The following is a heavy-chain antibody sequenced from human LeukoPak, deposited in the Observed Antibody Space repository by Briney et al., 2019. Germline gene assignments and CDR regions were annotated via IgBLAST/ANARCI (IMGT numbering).Heavy chain of an antibody. D-gene: IGHD6-19*01. V-gene: IGHV4-61*02. CDR2: IYTSGST. CDR3: ARASSGLDY. CDR1: GGSISSGSYY. J-gene: IGHJ4*02. Sequence: SETLSLTCTVSGGSISSGSYYWSWIRQPAGKGLEWIGRIYTSGSTNYNPSLKGRVTISVDTSKNQFSLKLSSVTAADTAVYYCARASSGLDYWGQGTLVTVSS.